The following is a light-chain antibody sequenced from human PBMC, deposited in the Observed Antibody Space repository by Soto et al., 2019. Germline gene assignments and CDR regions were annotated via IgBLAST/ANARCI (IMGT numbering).Light chain of an antibody. CDR1: QSISTY. CDR2: AAS. CDR3: QPSSNARWT. V-gene: IGKV1-39*01. J-gene: IGKJ1*01. Sequence: DIQMTQSPSSLSASVGDRVTITCRTSQSISTYLHWYQQKPGKAPKLLIYAASSLQRGVPSRVAGSGSETDFTITISILHHEDFATYCCQPSSNARWTFGQGTTVEVK.